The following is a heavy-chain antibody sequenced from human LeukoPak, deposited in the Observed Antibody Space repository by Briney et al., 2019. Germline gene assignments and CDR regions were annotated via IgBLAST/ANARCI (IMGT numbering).Heavy chain of an antibody. CDR1: GYSFADYW. D-gene: IGHD4-17*01. Sequence: GESLKISCKGSGYSFADYWIGWVRQMPGKGLEWMGIIYPLESITKYSPAFQGHVTLTADTSINTALLQWTSLKASDTAIYYCARLAPDYADYWFDPWGQGTLVTVSS. CDR2: IYPLESIT. CDR3: ARLAPDYADYWFDP. V-gene: IGHV5-51*01. J-gene: IGHJ5*02.